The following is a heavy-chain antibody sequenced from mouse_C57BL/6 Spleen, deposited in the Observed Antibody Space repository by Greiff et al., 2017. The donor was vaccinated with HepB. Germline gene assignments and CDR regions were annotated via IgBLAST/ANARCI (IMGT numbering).Heavy chain of an antibody. D-gene: IGHD1-1*01. Sequence: QVHVKQPGAELVKPGASVKMSCKASGYTFTSYWITWVKQRPGQGLEWIGDIYPGSGSTNYNEKFKSKATLTVDTSSSTAYMQLSSLTSEDSAVYYCARSDYGSPDAMDYWGQGTSVTVSS. CDR3: ARSDYGSPDAMDY. CDR1: GYTFTSYW. CDR2: IYPGSGST. J-gene: IGHJ4*01. V-gene: IGHV1-55*01.